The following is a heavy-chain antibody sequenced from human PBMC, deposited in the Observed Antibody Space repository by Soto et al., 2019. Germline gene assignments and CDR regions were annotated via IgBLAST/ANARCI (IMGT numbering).Heavy chain of an antibody. V-gene: IGHV4-30-4*01. J-gene: IGHJ5*02. Sequence: ASETLSLTCTVSGGSISSGDYYWSWIRQPPGKGLEWIGYIYYSGSTYYNPSLKSRVTISVDTSKNQFSLKLSSVTAADTAVYYCAREVVLVPAAIGNNWFDPWGQGTLVTVSS. D-gene: IGHD2-2*02. CDR3: AREVVLVPAAIGNNWFDP. CDR1: GGSISSGDYY. CDR2: IYYSGST.